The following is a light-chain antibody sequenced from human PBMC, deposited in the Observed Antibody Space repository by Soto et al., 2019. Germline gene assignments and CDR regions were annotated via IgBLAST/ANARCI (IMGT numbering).Light chain of an antibody. Sequence: ETVLTQSPGTLSLSPGERATLSCRASQSVSSSYLAWYQQKPGQAPRLLIYDASSTATVIPDRFSGSGSGTDFTLTISRLEPEDFAVYYCQQYVTSTRSWTFGQGTKVEIK. J-gene: IGKJ1*01. CDR1: QSVSSSY. V-gene: IGKV3-20*01. CDR3: QQYVTSTRSWT. CDR2: DAS.